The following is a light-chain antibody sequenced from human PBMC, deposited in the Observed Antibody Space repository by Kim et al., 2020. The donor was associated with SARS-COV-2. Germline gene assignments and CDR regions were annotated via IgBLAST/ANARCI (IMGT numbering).Light chain of an antibody. CDR1: SSDIGNSHA. CDR3: SSTTNSIDYG. J-gene: IGLJ1*01. V-gene: IGLV2-14*03. Sequence: QSALTQPASMSGSPGQSITISCSGTSSDIGNSHAVSWYQQHPGKAPRLIIYDVSDRPSGVSARFSGSKSGNMASLTISGLQSEDEADYYCSSTTNSIDYGFGTGTKVTVL. CDR2: DVS.